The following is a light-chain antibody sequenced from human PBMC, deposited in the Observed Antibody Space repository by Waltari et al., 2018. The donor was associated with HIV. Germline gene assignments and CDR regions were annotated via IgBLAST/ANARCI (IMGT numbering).Light chain of an antibody. Sequence: QSALTQPRSVSESPGQSVTISCTGTSSDVGHYTSVSWYRQYPGTATHLLIFAVNKRPSGIPDRFSGYKSGNTASLTISGLQGEDEADYYCSSYAGRDTPNWVFGGGTKLTVL. CDR1: SSDVGHYTS. CDR3: SSYAGRDTPNWV. V-gene: IGLV2-11*01. J-gene: IGLJ3*02. CDR2: AVN.